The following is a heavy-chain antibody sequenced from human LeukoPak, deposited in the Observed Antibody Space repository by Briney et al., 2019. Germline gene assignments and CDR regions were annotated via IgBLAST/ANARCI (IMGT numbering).Heavy chain of an antibody. V-gene: IGHV3-23*01. Sequence: PGGSLRLSCVVSGFTFSTYAMSWVRQAPGKGLEWVSGIGGSGGDTFYADSVRGRFTVSRDNSKNTLFLQIDSLRTEDTAVYYCARGYSSSWYPFGYYYYGMDVWGQGTTVTVSS. CDR1: GFTFSTYA. D-gene: IGHD6-13*01. J-gene: IGHJ6*02. CDR3: ARGYSSSWYPFGYYYYGMDV. CDR2: IGGSGGDT.